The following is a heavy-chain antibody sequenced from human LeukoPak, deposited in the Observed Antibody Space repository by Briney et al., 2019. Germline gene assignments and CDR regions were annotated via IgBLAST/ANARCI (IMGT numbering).Heavy chain of an antibody. V-gene: IGHV1-69*13. CDR1: GGTFSIYA. D-gene: IGHD3-22*01. CDR2: IIPIFGTA. J-gene: IGHJ5*02. Sequence: ASVKVSCKASGGTFSIYAISWVRQAPGQGLEWMGGIIPIFGTANYAQKFQGRVTITADESTSTAYMELSSLRSEDTAVYYCAAAKGDDSGTYYQGWFDRWGQGTLVTVSS. CDR3: AAAKGDDSGTYYQGWFDR.